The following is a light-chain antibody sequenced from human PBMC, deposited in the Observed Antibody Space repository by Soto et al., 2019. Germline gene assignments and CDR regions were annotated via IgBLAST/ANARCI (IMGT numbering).Light chain of an antibody. CDR2: DAS. Sequence: EIVLTQSPATLSLSPGERATLSCRASQSVDNYLAWYQQKPGQAPRFLIYDASNRATGIPARFSGSGSGTDFTLTISSLEPEDFAVYYWQQRSNWPPLTFGGGTKVEIK. J-gene: IGKJ4*01. CDR3: QQRSNWPPLT. V-gene: IGKV3-11*01. CDR1: QSVDNY.